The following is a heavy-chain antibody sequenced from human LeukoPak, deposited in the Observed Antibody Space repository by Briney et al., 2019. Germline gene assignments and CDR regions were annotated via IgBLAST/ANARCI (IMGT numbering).Heavy chain of an antibody. CDR1: GFTFSNYV. CDR2: ISGINYST. D-gene: IGHD2-21*01. J-gene: IGHJ4*02. Sequence: GGSLRLSCVASGFTFSNYVMSWVRQAPGKGLEWFSTISGINYSTYHADSVKGRFTISRDNSKNTLYLQMNSLRAEDTAVYYCANLNLIPGEDYFDYWGQGTLVSVSS. CDR3: ANLNLIPGEDYFDY. V-gene: IGHV3-23*01.